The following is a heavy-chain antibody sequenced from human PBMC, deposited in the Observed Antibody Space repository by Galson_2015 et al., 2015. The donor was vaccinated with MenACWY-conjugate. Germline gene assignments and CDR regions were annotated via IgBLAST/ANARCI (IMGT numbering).Heavy chain of an antibody. CDR3: ARSIAAAAHGTDY. Sequence: SVKVSCKASGYTFTSYYMHWVRQAPGQGLEWMGIINPSGGSTSCAQKFQGRVTMTRDTSTSTVYMELSSLRSEDTAVYYCARSIAAAAHGTDYWGQGTLVTVSS. D-gene: IGHD6-13*01. V-gene: IGHV1-46*01. CDR2: INPSGGST. J-gene: IGHJ4*02. CDR1: GYTFTSYY.